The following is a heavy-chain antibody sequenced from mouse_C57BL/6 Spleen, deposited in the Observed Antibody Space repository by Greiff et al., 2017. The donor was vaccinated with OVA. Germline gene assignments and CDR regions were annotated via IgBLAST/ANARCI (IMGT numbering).Heavy chain of an antibody. CDR3: ARKEPTAQATDY. CDR1: GYTFTSYG. Sequence: QVQLKESGAELARPGASVKLSCKASGYTFTSYGISWVKQRTGQGLEWIGEIYPRSGNTYYNEKFKGKATLTADKSSSTAYMELRSLTSEDSAVYFCARKEPTAQATDYWGQGTTLTVSS. D-gene: IGHD3-2*02. J-gene: IGHJ2*01. CDR2: IYPRSGNT. V-gene: IGHV1-81*01.